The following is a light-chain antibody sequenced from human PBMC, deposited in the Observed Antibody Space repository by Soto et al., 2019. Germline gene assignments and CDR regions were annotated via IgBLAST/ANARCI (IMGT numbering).Light chain of an antibody. J-gene: IGKJ4*01. CDR3: QQHYSVAT. CDR2: AAS. V-gene: IGKV1-39*01. Sequence: DIQSTQSTSSLSASVGDRVTSTCRTCQSINMYINWYQQKLGKATKFLIYAASTLQSGVPSRFSGSGSGTDFTLTIGSLQPEDFATYYGQQHYSVATFGGGT. CDR1: QSINMY.